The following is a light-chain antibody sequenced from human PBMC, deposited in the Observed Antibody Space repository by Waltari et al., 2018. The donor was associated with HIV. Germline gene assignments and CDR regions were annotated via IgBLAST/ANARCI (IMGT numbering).Light chain of an antibody. CDR2: DAS. CDR1: QSVSNF. CDR3: QQRSTWPST. Sequence: EIVLTQPPATLSLSPGERATLSCRASQSVSNFLAWYQQKPGQAPSLLIYDASKRATGSPARFSGSGSGTDFTLTISSLEPEDFAVYYCQQRSTWPSTFGPGTKVDIK. J-gene: IGKJ3*01. V-gene: IGKV3-11*01.